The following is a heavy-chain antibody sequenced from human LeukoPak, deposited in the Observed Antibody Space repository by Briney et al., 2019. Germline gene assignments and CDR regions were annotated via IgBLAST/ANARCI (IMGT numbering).Heavy chain of an antibody. CDR1: GFTFSSYG. D-gene: IGHD6-19*01. CDR3: AKDRYSSGWLYYFDY. J-gene: IGHJ4*02. Sequence: PGRSLRLSCAASGFTFSSYGMHWVRQAPGKGLEWVAVISYDGSNKYYADSVKGRSTISRDNSKNTLYLQLNSLRAEDTAVYYCAKDRYSSGWLYYFDYWGQGTLVTVSS. V-gene: IGHV3-30*18. CDR2: ISYDGSNK.